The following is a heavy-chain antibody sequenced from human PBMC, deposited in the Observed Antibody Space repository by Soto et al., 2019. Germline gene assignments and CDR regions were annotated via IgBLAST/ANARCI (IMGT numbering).Heavy chain of an antibody. D-gene: IGHD1-1*01. CDR2: IYPSVSS. J-gene: IGHJ4*02. CDR3: AREKVGTTFFDN. V-gene: IGHV4-38-2*02. Sequence: KPSETLSLSCSVSGFAISRSYYWSWVRQPPGKGLERIGSIYPSVSSYHNPSLESRLTLSIDTSKNQFTLKLASVTAADTALYYCAREKVGTTFFDNWGQGTQVTVSS. CDR1: GFAISRSYY.